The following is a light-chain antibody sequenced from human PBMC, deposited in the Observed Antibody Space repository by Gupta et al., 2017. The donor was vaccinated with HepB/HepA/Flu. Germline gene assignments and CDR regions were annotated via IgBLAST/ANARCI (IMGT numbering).Light chain of an antibody. CDR3: AAWDDSRSGREV. V-gene: IGLV1-47*01. CDR2: RNN. J-gene: IGLJ2*01. Sequence: QSVLTQPPSASGTPGQRVTISCSGSSSNIGSNYVYWYQQLPGTTPKLLIYRNNQRPSGGPDRFSGSKSGTSAALAISGLRSEDEADYYCAAWDDSRSGREVFGGGTKLTVL. CDR1: SSNIGSNY.